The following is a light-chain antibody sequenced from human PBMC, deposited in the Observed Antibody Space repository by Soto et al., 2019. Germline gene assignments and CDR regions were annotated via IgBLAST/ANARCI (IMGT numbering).Light chain of an antibody. CDR2: DAS. CDR1: QSVRSS. J-gene: IGKJ1*01. V-gene: IGKV3-15*01. CDR3: QQYNSWPET. Sequence: DIVMTHSPGTLAVSPGEGATLFWSASQSVRSSLAWYQQKPGQAPRLFIYDASTRATGIPARFSGSGSGTEFTLTISSLQSEDFAVYYCQQYNSWPETFGQGTKVDIK.